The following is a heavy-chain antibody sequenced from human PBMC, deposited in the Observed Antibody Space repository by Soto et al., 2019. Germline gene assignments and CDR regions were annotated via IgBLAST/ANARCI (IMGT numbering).Heavy chain of an antibody. J-gene: IGHJ5*02. CDR2: IGTLHDT. D-gene: IGHD2-8*02. CDR1: GFTFSAYD. Sequence: EVQLVESGGGLVQPGGSLRLSCAASGFTFSAYDMHWVRQPTGKGLEWVSAIGTLHDTYYPDSVKGRFTISRENAKNSFYLQMNSLKTGDTGVYYWARQASYWHGGGGWFDPWGQGTLVTVSS. V-gene: IGHV3-13*01. CDR3: ARQASYWHGGGGWFDP.